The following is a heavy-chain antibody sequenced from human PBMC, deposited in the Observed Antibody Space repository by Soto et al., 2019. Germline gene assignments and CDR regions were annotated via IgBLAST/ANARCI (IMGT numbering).Heavy chain of an antibody. CDR1: GVHVFRNSAA. Sequence: SQTLSLTCAIPGVHVFRNSAAWNWIRQSPSRGLEWLGRTYYRSKWYNDYAGSVRSRITINPDTSKNQFSLHLNSVTPDDTAVYYCARDLSGFFQHWGLGTLVTVS. V-gene: IGHV6-1*01. D-gene: IGHD3-3*02. CDR2: TYYRSKWYN. J-gene: IGHJ1*01. CDR3: ARDLSGFFQH.